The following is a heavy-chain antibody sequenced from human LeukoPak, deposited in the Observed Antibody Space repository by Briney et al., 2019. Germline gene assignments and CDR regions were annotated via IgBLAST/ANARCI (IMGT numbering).Heavy chain of an antibody. J-gene: IGHJ4*02. V-gene: IGHV3-7*01. CDR1: GFTFSDYW. D-gene: IGHD6-13*01. Sequence: GGCLRLSCAASGFTFSDYWTSCIRQAPGEGLEWVANIKYDGDEEYYVDSVKGRFTISRDNAKNSLYLQLNSLRVEDTAVYYCKSGGAAPGSFDNWGQGTLVTVSS. CDR2: IKYDGDEE. CDR3: KSGGAAPGSFDN.